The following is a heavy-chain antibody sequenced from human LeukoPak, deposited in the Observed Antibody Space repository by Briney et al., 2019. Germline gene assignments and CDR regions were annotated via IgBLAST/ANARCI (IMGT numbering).Heavy chain of an antibody. D-gene: IGHD2-2*01. CDR3: AREYCSSTSCLYDY. J-gene: IGHJ4*02. CDR2: ISSSSSTI. V-gene: IGHV3-48*01. Sequence: PGGSLRLSCAASGFTFSSYSMNWVRQAPGKGLEWVSYISSSSSTIYYADSLKGRFTISRDKAKNSLYLQMNSLRAEDTAVYYCAREYCSSTSCLYDYWGQGTLVTVSS. CDR1: GFTFSSYS.